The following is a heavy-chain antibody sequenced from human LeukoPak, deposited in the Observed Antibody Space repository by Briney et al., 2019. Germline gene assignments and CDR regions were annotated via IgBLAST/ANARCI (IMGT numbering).Heavy chain of an antibody. CDR1: GFTFNNYV. CDR3: LQTAWPPLTGYLLR. D-gene: IGHD2-15*01. CDR2: IGLGSDT. J-gene: IGHJ4*02. V-gene: IGHV3-23*01. Sequence: GGSLRLSCAASGFTFNNYVMTWVRQTSGKGLEWVSAIGLGSDTYFAGSVKGRFTISRDNSKYTLSLQMSSLRVEDTALYYCLQTAWPPLTGYLLRWGRGTLVTVSS.